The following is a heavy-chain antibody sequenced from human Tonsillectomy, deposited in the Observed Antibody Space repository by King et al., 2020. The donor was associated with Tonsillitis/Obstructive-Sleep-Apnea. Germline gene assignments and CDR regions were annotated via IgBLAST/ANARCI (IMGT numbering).Heavy chain of an antibody. J-gene: IGHJ4*02. D-gene: IGHD2-2*01. Sequence: VQLVQSGAEVKKPGSSVKVSCKASGGTFSSYAISWVRQAPGQGLEWMGGIIPIFGTANYAQKFQGRVTITADESTRTAYMELSSLGSEDTAVYYCARYHGSSTSCPMGTFDYWGQGTLVTVSS. CDR3: ARYHGSSTSCPMGTFDY. V-gene: IGHV1-69*12. CDR1: GGTFSSYA. CDR2: IIPIFGTA.